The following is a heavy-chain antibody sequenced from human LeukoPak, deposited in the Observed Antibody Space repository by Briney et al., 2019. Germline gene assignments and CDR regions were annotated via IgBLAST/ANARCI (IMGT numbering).Heavy chain of an antibody. CDR2: IYYSGST. V-gene: IGHV4-61*05. Sequence: PSETLSLTCTVSGDSISSSSYYWSWIRQPPGKGLEWIGYIYYSGSTNYNPSLKSRVTISVDTSKNQFSLKLSSVTAADTAVYYCARHSRSIAVFDYWGQGTLVTVSS. J-gene: IGHJ4*02. CDR3: ARHSRSIAVFDY. D-gene: IGHD6-19*01. CDR1: GDSISSSSYY.